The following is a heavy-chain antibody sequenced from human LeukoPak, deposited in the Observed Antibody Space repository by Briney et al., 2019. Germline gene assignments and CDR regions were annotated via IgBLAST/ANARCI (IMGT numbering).Heavy chain of an antibody. CDR1: GFTFSSYA. Sequence: GGSLRLSCAASGFTFSSYAMSWVRQAPGKGLEWVSGISSSGASTYYADSVKGRFTISRDNSKNTPYLQMNSLRAEDTAVYYCAKGVYSSSWLFYFDYWGQGTLVTVSS. V-gene: IGHV3-23*01. CDR2: ISSSGAST. J-gene: IGHJ4*02. CDR3: AKGVYSSSWLFYFDY. D-gene: IGHD6-13*01.